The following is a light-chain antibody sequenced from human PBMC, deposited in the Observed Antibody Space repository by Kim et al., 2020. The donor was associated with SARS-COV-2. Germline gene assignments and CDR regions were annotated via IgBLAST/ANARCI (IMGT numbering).Light chain of an antibody. CDR2: LNSDGNH. Sequence: QLVLTQSPSASASLGASVKLTCTLSSGHSSYAIAWHQQQPEKGPRYLMKLNSDGNHSKGGGIPDRFSGSSSGAERYLTISSLQSEDEADYYCQTWGTGIGVFGGGTQLTVL. J-gene: IGLJ3*02. CDR1: SGHSSYA. CDR3: QTWGTGIGV. V-gene: IGLV4-69*01.